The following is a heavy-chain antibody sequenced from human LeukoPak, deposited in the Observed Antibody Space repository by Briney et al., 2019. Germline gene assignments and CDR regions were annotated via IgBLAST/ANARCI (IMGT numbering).Heavy chain of an antibody. CDR3: ARDRLGAGSFDI. J-gene: IGHJ3*02. D-gene: IGHD7-27*01. CDR2: IHSSSGTV. CDR1: GFTFSTYI. Sequence: PGGSLRLSCAASGFTFSTYIMNWVRQAPGKGLEWISYIHSSSGTVYYADSVKGRFTISRDNAKNSLYLQMNSLRDEDTAVYYCARDRLGAGSFDIRGQGTMVTVSS. V-gene: IGHV3-48*02.